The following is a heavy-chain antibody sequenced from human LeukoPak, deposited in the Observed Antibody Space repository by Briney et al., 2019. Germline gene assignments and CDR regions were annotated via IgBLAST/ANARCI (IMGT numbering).Heavy chain of an antibody. Sequence: SETLSLTCSVSGGSISSSTYYWGWIRQPPGKGLEWIGSVYYSGTTTYNPSLKSRVTISVDTSKNQFSLKLGSVTAADTAVYYCARGAGGFSNYNWFDPWGQGTLVTVSS. J-gene: IGHJ5*02. V-gene: IGHV4-39*07. CDR1: GGSISSSTYY. CDR3: ARGAGGFSNYNWFDP. CDR2: VYYSGTT. D-gene: IGHD4-11*01.